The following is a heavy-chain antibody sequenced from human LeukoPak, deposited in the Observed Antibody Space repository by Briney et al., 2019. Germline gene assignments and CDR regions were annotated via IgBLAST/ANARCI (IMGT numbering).Heavy chain of an antibody. J-gene: IGHJ4*02. CDR2: ISSSSSYI. V-gene: IGHV3-21*01. Sequence: PGGSLRLSCAASGFTFSSYSMNWVRQAPGKGLEWVSSISSSSSYIYYADSVKGRFTISRDNAKNSLYLQMNSLRAEDTAVYYCARVFRDFWSGYALDYWGQGTLVTVSS. CDR3: ARVFRDFWSGYALDY. CDR1: GFTFSSYS. D-gene: IGHD3-3*01.